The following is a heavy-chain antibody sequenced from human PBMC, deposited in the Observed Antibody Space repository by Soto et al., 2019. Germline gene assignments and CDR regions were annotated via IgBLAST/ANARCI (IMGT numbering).Heavy chain of an antibody. Sequence: EVQLLESGGGVVQPGGSLRLSGVASGFNFKKFAMAWVRQAAGEGLEWVSGISGCGGSASYADSVKGRFSIARDDSKNTVSLQLNSLRVEDTAQYYCAKADGQQWLIPHLDNWGQGTLVTVS. CDR1: GFNFKKFA. CDR2: ISGCGGSA. D-gene: IGHD6-19*01. CDR3: AKADGQQWLIPHLDN. V-gene: IGHV3-23*01. J-gene: IGHJ4*02.